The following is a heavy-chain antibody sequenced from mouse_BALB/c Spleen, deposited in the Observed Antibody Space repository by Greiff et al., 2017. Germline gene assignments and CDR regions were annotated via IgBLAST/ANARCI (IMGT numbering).Heavy chain of an antibody. Sequence: EVKLVESGGGLVKPGGSLKLSCAASGFTFSDYYMYWVRQTPEKRLEWVATISDGGSYTYYPDSVKGRFTISRDNAKNNLYLQMSSLKSEDTAMYYCARPMVTPNYYAMDDWGQGTSVTVSS. V-gene: IGHV5-4*02. J-gene: IGHJ4*01. CDR3: ARPMVTPNYYAMDD. CDR2: ISDGGSYT. D-gene: IGHD2-1*01. CDR1: GFTFSDYY.